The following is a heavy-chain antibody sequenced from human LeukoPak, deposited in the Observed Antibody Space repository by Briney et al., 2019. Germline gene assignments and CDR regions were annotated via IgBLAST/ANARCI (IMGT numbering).Heavy chain of an antibody. Sequence: SETLSLTCTVSGYSIRSGYYWGWIRQPPGKGLEWIGSISHSGSPYYNPSLKSRVTISVDTSKNQFSLELSSVTAADSAVYYCASLNYGSGTYYYYMDVWGKGTTVTISS. D-gene: IGHD3-10*01. CDR3: ASLNYGSGTYYYYMDV. J-gene: IGHJ6*03. V-gene: IGHV4-38-2*02. CDR1: GYSIRSGYY. CDR2: ISHSGSP.